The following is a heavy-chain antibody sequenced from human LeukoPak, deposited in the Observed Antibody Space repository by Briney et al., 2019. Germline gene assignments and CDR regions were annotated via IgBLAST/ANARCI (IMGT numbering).Heavy chain of an antibody. D-gene: IGHD2-2*01. CDR2: IRYDGSNK. Sequence: GGSLRLSCAASGFTFSSYGMHWVRQAPGKGLEWVAFIRYDGSNKYYADSVKGRFTISRDNSKNTLYLQMNSLRAEDTAVYYCASISSLDIVVVPAATANVDYWGQGTLVTVSS. J-gene: IGHJ4*02. CDR3: ASISSLDIVVVPAATANVDY. V-gene: IGHV3-30*02. CDR1: GFTFSSYG.